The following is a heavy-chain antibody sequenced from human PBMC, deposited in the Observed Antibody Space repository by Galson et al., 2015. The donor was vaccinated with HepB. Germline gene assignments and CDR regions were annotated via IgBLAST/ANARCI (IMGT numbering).Heavy chain of an antibody. Sequence: SLRLSCAASGFTFSSYGMSWVRQAPGKGLEWVSYISSGGIIIYYADSVKGRFSISRDNAKNSLWLQMNSLRDEDTAVYYCAREWGTGTTVWAWGRGTLVTVSS. D-gene: IGHD1-1*01. CDR1: GFTFSSYG. J-gene: IGHJ4*02. CDR3: AREWGTGTTVWA. V-gene: IGHV3-48*02. CDR2: ISSGGIII.